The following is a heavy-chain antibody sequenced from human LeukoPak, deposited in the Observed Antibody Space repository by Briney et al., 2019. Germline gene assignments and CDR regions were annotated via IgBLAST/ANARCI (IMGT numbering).Heavy chain of an antibody. CDR3: ARARRYCSDGSCSRPLLDY. D-gene: IGHD2-15*01. Sequence: GRSLRLSCAASGFTFDDYAMHWVRQAPGKGLEWVSGISWNSGSIGYADSVKGRFTISRDNAKNSLYLQMNSLRAEDTAVYYCARARRYCSDGSCSRPLLDYWGQGTLVTVSS. CDR1: GFTFDDYA. J-gene: IGHJ4*02. CDR2: ISWNSGSI. V-gene: IGHV3-9*01.